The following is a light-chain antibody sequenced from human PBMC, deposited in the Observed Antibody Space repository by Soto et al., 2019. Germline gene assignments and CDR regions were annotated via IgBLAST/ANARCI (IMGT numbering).Light chain of an antibody. J-gene: IGKJ3*01. CDR1: QSISSY. V-gene: IGKV3-11*01. CDR2: DAS. CDR3: QQRSNWPLT. Sequence: DIVLTQSPATLSLSPGERATLSCRASQSISSYLVWFQQKTGQAPRLLIYDASTRATGIPARFSGSGSGTDFTLTISSLEPEDFAVYYCQQRSNWPLTFGPGTKVDIK.